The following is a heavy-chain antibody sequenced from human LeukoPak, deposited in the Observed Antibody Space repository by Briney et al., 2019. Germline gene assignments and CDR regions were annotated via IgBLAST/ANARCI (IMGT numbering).Heavy chain of an antibody. V-gene: IGHV4-59*11. J-gene: IGHJ4*02. Sequence: SETLSLTCTVSGGSISSHYWSWIRQPPGKGLEWIGDIYYSGSTNYNPSLKSRVTISVDRSKNQFSLKLSSVTAADTAVYYCARYSYGSHFDYWGQGTLVTVSS. CDR3: ARYSYGSHFDY. D-gene: IGHD5-18*01. CDR2: IYYSGST. CDR1: GGSISSHY.